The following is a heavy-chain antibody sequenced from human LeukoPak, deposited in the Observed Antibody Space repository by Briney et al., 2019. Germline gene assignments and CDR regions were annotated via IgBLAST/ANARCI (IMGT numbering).Heavy chain of an antibody. V-gene: IGHV4-39*07. Sequence: SETLSLTCTVSGGSITTRSYYWGWIRQPPGKGLEWIGSMHHSGSTYYNPSLKSRVTTSVDTSKNQFSLKLSSVTAADTAVYYGARERGAYYEGSVYLSWSAPWGKGTLVPVSP. CDR3: ARERGAYYEGSVYLSWSAP. CDR2: MHHSGST. CDR1: GGSITTRSYY. D-gene: IGHD3-22*01. J-gene: IGHJ5*02.